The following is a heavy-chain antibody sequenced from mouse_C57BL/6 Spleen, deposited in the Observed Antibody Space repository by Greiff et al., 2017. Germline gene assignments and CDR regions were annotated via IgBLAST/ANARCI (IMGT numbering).Heavy chain of an antibody. J-gene: IGHJ3*01. V-gene: IGHV1-64*01. CDR3: ARSRDCGGSDPFAY. D-gene: IGHD1-1*02. CDR1: GYTFTSYW. CDR2: INPNSGST. Sequence: VQLQQPGAELVKPGASVKLSCKASGYTFTSYWMHWVKQRPGQGLEWIGMINPNSGSTTYNEKFKSKATLTVDKASSTAYMQLSSLTSEDSAVYYCARSRDCGGSDPFAYGGQGTLVTVSA.